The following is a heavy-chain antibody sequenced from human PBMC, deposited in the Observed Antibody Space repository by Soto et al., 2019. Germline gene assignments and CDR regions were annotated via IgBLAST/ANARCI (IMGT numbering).Heavy chain of an antibody. V-gene: IGHV3-23*01. CDR2: ISGSGGST. CDR1: GFTFSSYA. Sequence: GGSLRLSCAASGFTFSSYAMSWVRQAPGKGLEWVSAISGSGGSTYYADSVKGRFTISRDNSKNTLYLQMNSLRAEDTAVYYCAKSPGNSPYCGGDCYSDDLYWFDPWGQGTLVTVSS. D-gene: IGHD2-21*01. J-gene: IGHJ5*02. CDR3: AKSPGNSPYCGGDCYSDDLYWFDP.